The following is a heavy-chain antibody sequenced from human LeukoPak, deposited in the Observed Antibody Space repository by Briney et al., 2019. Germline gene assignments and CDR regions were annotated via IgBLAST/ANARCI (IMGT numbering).Heavy chain of an antibody. V-gene: IGHV3-33*01. CDR2: IWNDGSKK. CDR1: GFTFSSYG. Sequence: GRSLRLSCAASGFTFSSYGMHWVRQAPGKGLEWVAVIWNDGSKKYYADSVKGRFTISRDNFKNTLYLHMNSLRAEDTALYYCVRGVWHVATEMVLDYWGQGTPVTVSS. D-gene: IGHD5-18*01. J-gene: IGHJ4*02. CDR3: VRGVWHVATEMVLDY.